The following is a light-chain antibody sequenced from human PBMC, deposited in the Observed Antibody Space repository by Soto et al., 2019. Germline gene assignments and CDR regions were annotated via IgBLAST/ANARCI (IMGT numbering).Light chain of an antibody. J-gene: IGKJ2*03. CDR1: QDINVY. CDR3: QHGYVAPYS. V-gene: IGKV1-39*01. Sequence: DIQMTQSPSSVSASIGDTVTITGRASQDINVYLNWYRQKSGEVPKLLIYSASTLHSGVPSRFTGSGSETDFTLTITSLQPEDFATYYCQHGYVAPYSFGQGTKVDSK. CDR2: SAS.